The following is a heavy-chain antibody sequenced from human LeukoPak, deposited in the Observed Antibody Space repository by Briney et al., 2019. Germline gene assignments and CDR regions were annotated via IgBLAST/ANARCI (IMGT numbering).Heavy chain of an antibody. D-gene: IGHD4-17*01. V-gene: IGHV4-34*01. CDR2: INHSGST. CDR1: GGSFSGYY. CDR3: ARGPTGSTGFDY. J-gene: IGHJ4*02. Sequence: SETLSLTCAVYGGSFSGYYWSWIRQPPGKGLEWIGEINHSGSTNYNPSLKSRVTISVDTSKNQFSLKLSSVTAADTAVYYCARGPTGSTGFDYWGQGTLVTVSS.